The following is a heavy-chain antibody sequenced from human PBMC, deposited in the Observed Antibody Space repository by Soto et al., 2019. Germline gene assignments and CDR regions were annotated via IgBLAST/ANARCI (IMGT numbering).Heavy chain of an antibody. CDR1: GFSFSSNW. V-gene: IGHV3-74*01. CDR2: INMDGSST. CDR3: ARSPGGYYID. J-gene: IGHJ3*01. Sequence: EVQLVESGGGLVQPGGSLRPSCADSGFSFSSNWLHWVGKGQGKGLVWVARINMDGSSTNYADSVKGRFTISRDNAKNTLYLQMNSLRAEDTAVYYCARSPGGYYIDWGQGTMVTVSS. D-gene: IGHD3-9*01.